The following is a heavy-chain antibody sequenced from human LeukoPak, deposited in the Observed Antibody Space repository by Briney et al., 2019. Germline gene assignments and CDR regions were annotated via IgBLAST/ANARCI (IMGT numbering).Heavy chain of an antibody. J-gene: IGHJ5*02. CDR3: ARGSPSGIDP. CDR2: ISSSSSYI. CDR1: GFTFSSYS. Sequence: GGSLRLSCAASGFTFSSYSRNWVRQAPGKGLEWVSSISSSSSYIYYADSVKGRFTISRDNAKNSLYLQMNSLRAEDTAVYYCARGSPSGIDPWGQGTLVTVSS. V-gene: IGHV3-21*01. D-gene: IGHD2-15*01.